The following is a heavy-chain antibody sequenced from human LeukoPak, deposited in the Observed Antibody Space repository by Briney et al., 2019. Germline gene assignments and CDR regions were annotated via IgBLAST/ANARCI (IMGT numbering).Heavy chain of an antibody. Sequence: SETLSLTCTVSGGSISSSSYYWGWIRQPPGKGLEWIGSIYYSGSTYYNPSLKSRVTISVDTSKNQFSLKLSSVTAADTAVYYCARNRDEMATYYYYMDVWGKGTTVTVSS. D-gene: IGHD5-24*01. CDR1: GGSISSSSYY. V-gene: IGHV4-39*07. J-gene: IGHJ6*03. CDR3: ARNRDEMATYYYYMDV. CDR2: IYYSGST.